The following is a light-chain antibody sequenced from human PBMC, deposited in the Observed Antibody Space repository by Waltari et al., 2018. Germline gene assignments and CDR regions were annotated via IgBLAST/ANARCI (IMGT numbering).Light chain of an antibody. CDR2: QDK. CDR1: KLGDTR. V-gene: IGLV3-1*01. Sequence: SYELTQPPTVSVSPGQTASITCPGDKLGDTRVCWYQQKPGTSPVLVLYQDKKRPSGIPERFSGSNSGNTATLTISGTQAADEADYYCQAWDNSFVLFGGGTKLTVL. CDR3: QAWDNSFVL. J-gene: IGLJ2*01.